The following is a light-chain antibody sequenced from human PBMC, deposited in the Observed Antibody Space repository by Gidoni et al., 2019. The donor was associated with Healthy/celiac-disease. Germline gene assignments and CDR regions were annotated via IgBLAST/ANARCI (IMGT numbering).Light chain of an antibody. Sequence: EIVLTQSPGTLSLSPGERATLSCRASQSVSSSYLAWYQQTPGQAPRLLIYGASSRATGIPDRFSGSGSGTDFTLTISRLEPEDFAVYYCQQYGSSSWTFGQXTKVEIK. CDR1: QSVSSSY. CDR3: QQYGSSSWT. J-gene: IGKJ1*01. CDR2: GAS. V-gene: IGKV3-20*01.